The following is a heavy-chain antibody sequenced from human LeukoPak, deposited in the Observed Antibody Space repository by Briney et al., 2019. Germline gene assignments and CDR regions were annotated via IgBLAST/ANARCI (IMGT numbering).Heavy chain of an antibody. CDR2: IWYDGNNK. CDR1: GFTFSSYG. J-gene: IGHJ4*02. D-gene: IGHD3-3*01. Sequence: GGSLRLSCAASGFTFSSYGMHWVRQAPGKGLEWVAVIWYDGNNKYYADSVKGRFTISRDNSKNTLYLQMNSLRAEDTAVYYCARDRSFWSGYSWKYFDYWGQGTLVTVSS. CDR3: ARDRSFWSGYSWKYFDY. V-gene: IGHV3-33*01.